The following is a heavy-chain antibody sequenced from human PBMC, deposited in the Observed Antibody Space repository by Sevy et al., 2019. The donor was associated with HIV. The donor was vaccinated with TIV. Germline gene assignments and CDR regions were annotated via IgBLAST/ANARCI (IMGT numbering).Heavy chain of an antibody. CDR2: IYSDGRT. J-gene: IGHJ6*02. D-gene: IGHD3-22*01. CDR1: GLSVSDNY. V-gene: IGHV3-66*01. Sequence: GGSLRLSCAASGLSVSDNYMNWVRQAPGKGLELVSLIYSDGRTYYPDSVKGRFSISRDNSKNTLYLHMKSLRPEDTAVYYCARDRYYDASGYYYYYYRMDVWGQGTTVTVSS. CDR3: ARDRYYDASGYYYYYYRMDV.